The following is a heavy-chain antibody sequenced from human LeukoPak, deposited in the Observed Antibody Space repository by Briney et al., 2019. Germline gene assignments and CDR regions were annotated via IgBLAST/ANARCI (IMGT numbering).Heavy chain of an antibody. Sequence: GGSLRLSCAASGFTFSSYGMHWVRQAPGKGLEWVAFIRYDGSNKYYADSVKGRFTISRDNSKNTLYLQMNSLRAEDTAVYYCAKDEGGSSTYSGFGDYWGQGTLVTVSS. D-gene: IGHD2-2*01. J-gene: IGHJ4*02. CDR2: IRYDGSNK. V-gene: IGHV3-30*02. CDR1: GFTFSSYG. CDR3: AKDEGGSSTYSGFGDY.